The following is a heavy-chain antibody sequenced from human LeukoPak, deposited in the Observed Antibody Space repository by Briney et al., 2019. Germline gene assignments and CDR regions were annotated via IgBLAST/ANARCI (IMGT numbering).Heavy chain of an antibody. CDR3: ATAEWEYFYFDS. D-gene: IGHD1-26*01. J-gene: IGHJ4*02. CDR2: ISYRGST. V-gene: IGHV4-61*01. CDR1: GGSVTSGSYY. Sequence: PSETLSLTCSVSGGSVTSGSYYWSWIRQPPGKELEWIGYISYRGSTNYNPSLKSRVTISVDTSKNQFSLKLSSVTAADTAVYFCATAEWEYFYFDSWGQGALVAVSS.